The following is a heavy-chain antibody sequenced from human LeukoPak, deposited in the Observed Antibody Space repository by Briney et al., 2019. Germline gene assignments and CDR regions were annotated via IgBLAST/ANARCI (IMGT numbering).Heavy chain of an antibody. CDR3: AKEGTAEYYYGSGRFYFDY. Sequence: PGGSLRLSCAASGFTFSSYAMSWVRQAPGKGLEWVSAISGSGGSTYYADSVKGRFTISRDNSKNTLYLQMNSLRAEDTAVYYCAKEGTAEYYYGSGRFYFDYWGQGTLVTVSS. D-gene: IGHD3-10*01. J-gene: IGHJ4*02. CDR2: ISGSGGST. CDR1: GFTFSSYA. V-gene: IGHV3-23*01.